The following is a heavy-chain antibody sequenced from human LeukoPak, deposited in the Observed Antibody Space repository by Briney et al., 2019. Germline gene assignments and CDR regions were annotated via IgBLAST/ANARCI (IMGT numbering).Heavy chain of an antibody. CDR3: ASFRKHGQWLVEGTDY. J-gene: IGHJ4*02. CDR2: IYYSGST. V-gene: IGHV4-61*01. CDR1: GYSITSAYY. Sequence: SETLSLTCTVSGYSITSAYYWGWIRQPPGKGLEWIGYIYYSGSTNYNPSLKSRVTISVDTSKNQFSLKLSSVTAADTAVYYCASFRKHGQWLVEGTDYWGQGTLVTVSS. D-gene: IGHD6-19*01.